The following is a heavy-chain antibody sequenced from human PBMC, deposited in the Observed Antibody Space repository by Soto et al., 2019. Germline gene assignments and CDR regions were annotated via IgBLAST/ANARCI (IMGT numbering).Heavy chain of an antibody. CDR3: ARDLRSTVTRPFDY. Sequence: EVQLVESGGGLVKPGGSLRLSCAASGFTFSSYSMNWVRQAPGKGLEWVSSISSSSSYIYYADSVKGRFTISRDNAKNSLYLQMNSLRAEDTAVYYCARDLRSTVTRPFDYWGQGTLVTVSS. V-gene: IGHV3-21*01. CDR2: ISSSSSYI. D-gene: IGHD4-17*01. CDR1: GFTFSSYS. J-gene: IGHJ4*02.